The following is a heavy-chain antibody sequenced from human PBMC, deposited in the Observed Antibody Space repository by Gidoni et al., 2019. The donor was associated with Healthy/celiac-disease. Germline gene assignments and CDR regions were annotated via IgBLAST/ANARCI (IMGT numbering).Heavy chain of an antibody. Sequence: QVQLVESGGGVVQPGRSLRLSCAASGFTFSSYGMHWVRQAPGKGLEWVAVIWYDGSNKYYADSVKGRFTISRDNSKNTLYLQMNSLRAEDTAVYYCAAIGSSGGFDPWGQGTLVTVSS. J-gene: IGHJ5*02. CDR2: IWYDGSNK. CDR1: GFTFSSYG. D-gene: IGHD3-22*01. V-gene: IGHV3-33*01. CDR3: AAIGSSGGFDP.